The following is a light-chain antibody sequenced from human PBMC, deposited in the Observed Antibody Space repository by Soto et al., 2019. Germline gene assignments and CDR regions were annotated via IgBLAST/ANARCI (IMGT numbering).Light chain of an antibody. V-gene: IGLV2-18*02. CDR1: NSDVGRFNR. J-gene: IGLJ2*01. CDR3: SSYTITATLI. Sequence: QSALTQPPSVSGSPGQSVTISCTGTNSDVGRFNRVSWYQQPPGTAPKIIIFEVSNRLSGVPDRFSGSKSGNTASLTISGLQAEDEAEYYCSSYTITATLIFGGGTKLTGL. CDR2: EVS.